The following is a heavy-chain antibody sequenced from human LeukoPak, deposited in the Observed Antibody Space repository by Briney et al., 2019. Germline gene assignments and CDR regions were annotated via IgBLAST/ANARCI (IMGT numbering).Heavy chain of an antibody. CDR3: AREGRGDVSQWLVFDY. D-gene: IGHD6-19*01. CDR2: ISSSGSTI. V-gene: IGHV3-48*03. CDR1: GFTFSSYE. J-gene: IGHJ4*02. Sequence: GGSLRPSCAASGFTFSSYEMNWVRQAPGKGLEWVSYISSSGSTIYYADSVKGRFTISRDNAKNSLYLQMNSPRAEDTAVYYCAREGRGDVSQWLVFDYWGQGTLVTVSS.